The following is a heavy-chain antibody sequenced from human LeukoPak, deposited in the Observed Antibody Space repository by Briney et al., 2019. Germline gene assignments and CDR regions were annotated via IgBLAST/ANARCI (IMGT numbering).Heavy chain of an antibody. CDR3: GYCSSTSCYEDY. CDR2: IYTSGST. CDR1: GGSISSYY. V-gene: IGHV4-4*07. D-gene: IGHD2-2*01. J-gene: IGHJ4*02. Sequence: SETLSLTRTVSGGSISSYYWSWIRQPAGKGLEWIGRIYTSGSTNYNPSLKSRVTMSVDTSKNQFSLKLSSETAADTAVYYCGYCSSTSCYEDYWGQGTLVTVSS.